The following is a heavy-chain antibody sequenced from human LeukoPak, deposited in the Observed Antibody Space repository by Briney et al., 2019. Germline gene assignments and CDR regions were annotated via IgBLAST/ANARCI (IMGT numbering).Heavy chain of an antibody. CDR2: ISSSGSTI. Sequence: GGSLRLSCAASGFTFSDYYMSWVRQAPGKGLEWVSYISSSGSTIYYADSVKGRFTISRDNAKNSLYLQMNSLRAEDTAVYYCARVPKMATTNYYYYYMDVWGKGTTVTVSS. V-gene: IGHV3-11*01. CDR1: GFTFSDYY. J-gene: IGHJ6*03. D-gene: IGHD5-24*01. CDR3: ARVPKMATTNYYYYYMDV.